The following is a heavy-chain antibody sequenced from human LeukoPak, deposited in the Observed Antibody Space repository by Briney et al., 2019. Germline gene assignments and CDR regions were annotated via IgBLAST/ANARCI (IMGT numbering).Heavy chain of an antibody. J-gene: IGHJ4*02. CDR3: ASVYAGDFDY. D-gene: IGHD2-8*01. CDR2: IDPSDSHT. V-gene: IGHV5-10-1*01. Sequence: GESLKISCQGSGYSFSTYWITWVRQMPGKGLEWVGRIDPSDSHTNYSPSFQGHATISADKSISTAYLQWSSLKASDTAMYYCASVYAGDFDYWGQGTLVTVSS. CDR1: GYSFSTYW.